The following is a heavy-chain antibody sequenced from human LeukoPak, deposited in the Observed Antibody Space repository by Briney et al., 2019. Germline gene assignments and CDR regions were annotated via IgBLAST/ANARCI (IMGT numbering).Heavy chain of an antibody. CDR1: RFTFSSYA. J-gene: IGHJ4*02. Sequence: PGGSLRLSCAASRFTFSSYAMHWVGQAQGKGLEWVAVISYDGSNKYYADSVKGRFTISRDNSKNTLYLQMNSLRAEDTAVYYCAREGYNSSGYPYGDYWGQGTPVTVSS. CDR3: AREGYNSSGYPYGDY. D-gene: IGHD3-22*01. CDR2: ISYDGSNK. V-gene: IGHV3-30-3*01.